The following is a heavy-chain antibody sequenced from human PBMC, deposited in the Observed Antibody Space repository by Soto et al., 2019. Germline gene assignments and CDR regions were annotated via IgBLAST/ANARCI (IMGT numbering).Heavy chain of an antibody. V-gene: IGHV3-9*01. CDR2: ISWNSGSI. Sequence: PGGSLRLSCAASGFTFDDYAMHWVRQAPGKGLEWVSGISWNSGSIGYADSVKGRFTISRDNAKNSLYLQMNSLRAEDTALYYCAKVREFTAVAGSFDYWGQGTLVTVSS. D-gene: IGHD6-19*01. CDR1: GFTFDDYA. CDR3: AKVREFTAVAGSFDY. J-gene: IGHJ4*02.